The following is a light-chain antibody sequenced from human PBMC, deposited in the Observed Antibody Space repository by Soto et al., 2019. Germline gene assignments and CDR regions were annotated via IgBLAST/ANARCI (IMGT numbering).Light chain of an antibody. V-gene: IGKV3-15*01. CDR3: QQYSSWPPWT. J-gene: IGKJ1*01. CDR2: DAS. CDR1: QTIIRN. Sequence: EIVMTQSPATLSVSPGERVTLSCRASQTIIRNLAWYQQKPGQSPRLLIYDASARATGIPARFSGSGSGTEFTLTISSLQSEDFGIYYCQQYSSWPPWTFGQGTKVEVK.